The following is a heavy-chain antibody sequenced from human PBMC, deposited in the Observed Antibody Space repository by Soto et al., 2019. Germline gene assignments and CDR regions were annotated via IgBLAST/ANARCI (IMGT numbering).Heavy chain of an antibody. CDR2: ISGSGDST. Sequence: EVQLLESGGGLVQPGGSLRLSCAASGFTFSSYAMNWVRQAPGKGLEWVSVISGSGDSTYYADSVRGGFTISRDNSKNTLYLQMNSLRAEDTAVYYCAKDRDGAAAGPTKFYGMDVWGQGTTVTVSS. D-gene: IGHD6-13*01. V-gene: IGHV3-23*01. CDR3: AKDRDGAAAGPTKFYGMDV. J-gene: IGHJ6*02. CDR1: GFTFSSYA.